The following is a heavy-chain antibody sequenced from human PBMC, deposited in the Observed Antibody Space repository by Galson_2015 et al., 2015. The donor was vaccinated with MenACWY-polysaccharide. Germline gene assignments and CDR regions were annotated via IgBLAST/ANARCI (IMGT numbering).Heavy chain of an antibody. CDR1: GFSLDTTKMR. Sequence: PALVKPTQTLTLTCTFSGFSLDTTKMRVSWIRQPPGKALEWLARIDWDDDKYYPTPLKTRLTISKDTSKNQVVLTMTNMDPVDTATYYCVRESGSYYQMDYWGQGTLATVSS. D-gene: IGHD1-26*01. CDR3: VRESGSYYQMDY. V-gene: IGHV2-70*04. CDR2: IDWDDDK. J-gene: IGHJ4*02.